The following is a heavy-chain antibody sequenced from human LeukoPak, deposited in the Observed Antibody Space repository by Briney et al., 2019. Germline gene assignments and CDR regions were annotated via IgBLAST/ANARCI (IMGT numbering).Heavy chain of an antibody. CDR2: IWYDRSNK. CDR3: ARDLDGYNYFDY. Sequence: GGALRLSCTASGFTFSSYGMHWVRQAPGKGLEWVAVIWYDRSNKYYADSVKGRFTISRDNSKNTLYLQMISLRAEDTALYYCARDLDGYNYFDYWGQGTLVTVSP. CDR1: GFTFSSYG. D-gene: IGHD5-24*01. V-gene: IGHV3-33*08. J-gene: IGHJ4*02.